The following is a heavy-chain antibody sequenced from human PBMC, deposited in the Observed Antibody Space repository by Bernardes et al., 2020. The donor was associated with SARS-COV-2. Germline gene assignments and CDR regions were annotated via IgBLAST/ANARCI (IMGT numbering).Heavy chain of an antibody. CDR1: GVSFNNYA. CDR3: ARDVGGTDWRFAFDV. J-gene: IGHJ3*01. Sequence: CLRITCAASGVSFNNYAMHWVRQAPGKGLEWVADISYEGSKRNFADSVKGRITVSRDSAKNMVYLQMNSLRSEDTAVYYCARDVGGTDWRFAFDVWGPGTMVHVSS. D-gene: IGHD3-9*01. V-gene: IGHV3-30*03. CDR2: ISYEGSKR.